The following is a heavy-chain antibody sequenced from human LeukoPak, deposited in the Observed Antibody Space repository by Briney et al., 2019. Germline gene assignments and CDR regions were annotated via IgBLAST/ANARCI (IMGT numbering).Heavy chain of an antibody. CDR2: ITISSNFI. D-gene: IGHD5-12*01. CDR1: GFSLSSYS. Sequence: GGSLRLSCAASGFSLSSYSMNWVRQAPGKGLEWVSSITISSNFIYYADSVKGRFTISRDNAKSSLFLQMNSLRAEDTAVYYCTTKVIRGNSGDDYDDWGQGTLVTVSS. V-gene: IGHV3-21*01. CDR3: TTKVIRGNSGDDYDD. J-gene: IGHJ4*02.